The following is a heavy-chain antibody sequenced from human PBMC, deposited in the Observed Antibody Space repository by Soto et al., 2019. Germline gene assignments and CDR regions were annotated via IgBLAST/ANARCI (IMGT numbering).Heavy chain of an antibody. Sequence: SQTLSLTCAISGDSVSSNSVAWNWIRQSPSRGLEWLGRTYYRSKWYNDYGVTVKGRITINPDTSKNQFSLQQNSVTPEDTAVYYCARGRFNAFGIWGQGTMVTVSS. V-gene: IGHV6-1*01. CDR2: TYYRSKWYN. CDR3: ARGRFNAFGI. J-gene: IGHJ3*02. D-gene: IGHD3-3*01. CDR1: GDSVSSNSVA.